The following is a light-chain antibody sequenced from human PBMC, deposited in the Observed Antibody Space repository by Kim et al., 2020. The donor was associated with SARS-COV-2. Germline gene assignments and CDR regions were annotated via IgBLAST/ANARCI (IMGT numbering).Light chain of an antibody. CDR2: KAS. J-gene: IGKJ2*01. CDR3: QQYNSYPYT. CDR1: QSISSW. V-gene: IGKV1-5*03. Sequence: DIQMTQSPSTLSASVGDRVTITCRASQSISSWLAWYQQKPGKAPKLLIYKASSLETGVPSRFSGSGSGTEFTLTISSLQPDDFATYYCQQYNSYPYTFGQGTKLEI.